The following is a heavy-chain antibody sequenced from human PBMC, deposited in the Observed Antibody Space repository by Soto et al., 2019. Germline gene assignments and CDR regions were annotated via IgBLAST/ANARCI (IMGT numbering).Heavy chain of an antibody. J-gene: IGHJ6*02. CDR3: AREKSYGMDV. Sequence: ASVKVSCKASGYTFTSYDINWVRQATGQGLEWMGWMNPNIGNTAYAQKFQGRVTMTRNTSISTSYMELSSLRFEDTAVYYCAREKSYGMDVWGQGTTVTVSS. CDR1: GYTFTSYD. CDR2: MNPNIGNT. V-gene: IGHV1-8*01.